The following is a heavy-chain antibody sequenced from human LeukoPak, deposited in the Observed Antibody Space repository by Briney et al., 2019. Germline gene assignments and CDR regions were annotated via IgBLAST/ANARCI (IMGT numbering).Heavy chain of an antibody. D-gene: IGHD6-13*01. CDR3: AKVRYSSSWYSATSPYYFDY. J-gene: IGHJ4*02. V-gene: IGHV3-23*01. Sequence: GGSLRLSCAASGFTFSSYAMSWVRQAPGKGLEWVSAISGSGGSTYYADSVKGRFTISRDNSKNTLYLQMNSLRAEDTAVYYCAKVRYSSSWYSATSPYYFDYWGQGTLVTVSS. CDR1: GFTFSSYA. CDR2: ISGSGGST.